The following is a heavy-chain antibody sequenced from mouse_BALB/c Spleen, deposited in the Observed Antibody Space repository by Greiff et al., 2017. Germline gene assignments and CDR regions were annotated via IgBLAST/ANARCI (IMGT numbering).Heavy chain of an antibody. D-gene: IGHD2-3*01. Sequence: EVHLVESGPGLVKPSQSLSLTCTVTGYSITSDYAWNWIRQFPGNKLEWMGYISYSGSTSYNPSLKSRISITRDTSKNQFFLQLNSVTTEDTATYYCARYYDGYYYAMDYWGQGTSVTVSS. CDR1: GYSITSDYA. CDR2: ISYSGST. V-gene: IGHV3-2*02. J-gene: IGHJ4*01. CDR3: ARYYDGYYYAMDY.